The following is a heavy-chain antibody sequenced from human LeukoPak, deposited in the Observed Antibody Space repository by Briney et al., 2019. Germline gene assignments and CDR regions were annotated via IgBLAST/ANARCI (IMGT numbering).Heavy chain of an antibody. CDR3: ARESAPIAAAGGLDY. D-gene: IGHD6-13*01. V-gene: IGHV3-33*01. J-gene: IGHJ4*02. CDR2: KWYDGSNK. Sequence: GGSLRLSCAASGFTFSSYGMHWVRQAPGKGLECVAVKWYDGSNKYYADSVKGRFTISRDNSKNTLYLQMNSLRAEDTAVYYCARESAPIAAAGGLDYWGQGTLVTVSS. CDR1: GFTFSSYG.